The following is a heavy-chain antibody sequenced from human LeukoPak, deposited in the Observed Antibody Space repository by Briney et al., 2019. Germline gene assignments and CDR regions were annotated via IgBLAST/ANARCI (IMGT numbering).Heavy chain of an antibody. Sequence: GGSLRLSCAASGFTFSSYEMNWVRQAPGKGLERVSYISSSGSTIYYADSVKGRFTISRDNAKNSLYLQMNSLRAEDTAVYYCARDSHPTVTTSFDYWSQGTLVTVSS. J-gene: IGHJ4*02. CDR1: GFTFSSYE. D-gene: IGHD4-11*01. CDR3: ARDSHPTVTTSFDY. V-gene: IGHV3-48*03. CDR2: ISSSGSTI.